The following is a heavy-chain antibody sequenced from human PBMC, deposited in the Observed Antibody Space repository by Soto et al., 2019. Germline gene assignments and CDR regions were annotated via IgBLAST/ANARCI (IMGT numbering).Heavy chain of an antibody. D-gene: IGHD3-10*01. CDR2: ISYDGSNK. V-gene: IGHV3-30*18. Sequence: QVQLVESGGGVVQPGRSLRLSFAASGFTFSSYGMHWVRQAPGKGLEWVAVISYDGSNKYYADSVKGRFTISRDNSKNTLYLQMNSLRAEDTAVYYCAKDAPMVRGGLFDYWGQGTLVTVSS. CDR3: AKDAPMVRGGLFDY. CDR1: GFTFSSYG. J-gene: IGHJ4*02.